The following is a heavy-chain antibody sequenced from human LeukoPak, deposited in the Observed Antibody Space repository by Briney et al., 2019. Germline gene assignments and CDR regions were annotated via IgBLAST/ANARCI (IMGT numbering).Heavy chain of an antibody. V-gene: IGHV4-39*01. J-gene: IGHJ3*02. Sequence: SETLSLTCTVSGGSITSGNYYWGWIRQPPGKGLEWIGDIFFTGSTYYSPSLKSRVTISVGTSTTQFSLKLTSVTAADTAVYYCARQIASSGYLPWAFDIWGQGTVVTVSS. CDR2: IFFTGST. D-gene: IGHD3-22*01. CDR3: ARQIASSGYLPWAFDI. CDR1: GGSITSGNYY.